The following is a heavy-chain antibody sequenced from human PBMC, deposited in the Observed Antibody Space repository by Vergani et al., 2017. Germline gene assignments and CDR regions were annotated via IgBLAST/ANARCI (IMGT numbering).Heavy chain of an antibody. Sequence: QVQLVESGGGVVQPGRSLRLSCAASGFTFSSYAMHWVRQAPGKGLEWVAVISYDGSNKYYADSVKGRFTISRDNSKKTLYLQMNSLRAADTAVYYCARLHCSSTSCPDYWGQGTLVTVSS. J-gene: IGHJ4*02. D-gene: IGHD2-2*01. CDR1: GFTFSSYA. V-gene: IGHV3-30-3*01. CDR3: ARLHCSSTSCPDY. CDR2: ISYDGSNK.